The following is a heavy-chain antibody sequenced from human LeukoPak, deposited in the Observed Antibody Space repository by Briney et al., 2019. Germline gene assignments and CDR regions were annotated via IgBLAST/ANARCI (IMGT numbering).Heavy chain of an antibody. Sequence: PSETLSLTCTVSGASITTYYWSWIRQPAGKGLEWIGRIFTGGTTNYNPSLKSRVTMSLDTSENQLSLKLSSVTAADTAVYYCARDLGGYSSGSYFYYMDIWGKGTTVTVSS. CDR1: GASITTYY. CDR3: ARDLGGYSSGSYFYYMDI. D-gene: IGHD5-18*01. V-gene: IGHV4-4*07. J-gene: IGHJ6*03. CDR2: IFTGGTT.